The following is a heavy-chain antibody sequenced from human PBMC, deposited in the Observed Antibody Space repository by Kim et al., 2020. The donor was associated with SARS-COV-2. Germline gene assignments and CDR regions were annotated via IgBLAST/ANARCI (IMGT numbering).Heavy chain of an antibody. CDR2: ISAYNGNT. J-gene: IGHJ3*02. CDR3: ARGALPRLRVTTKGAFDI. CDR1: GYTFTSYG. V-gene: IGHV1-18*01. D-gene: IGHD5-12*01. Sequence: ASVKVSCKASGYTFTSYGISWVRQAPGQGLEWMGWISAYNGNTNYAQKLQGRVTMTTDTSTSTAYMELRSLRSDDTAVYYCARGALPRLRVTTKGAFDIWGQGTMVTVSS.